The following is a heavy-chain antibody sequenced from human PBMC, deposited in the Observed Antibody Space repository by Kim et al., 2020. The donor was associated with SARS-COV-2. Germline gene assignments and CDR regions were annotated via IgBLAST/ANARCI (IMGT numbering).Heavy chain of an antibody. V-gene: IGHV4-59*08. Sequence: SETLSLTCTVSGGSITSYYWSWIRQTPGKGLEWIGFINYSGYTNYKSSLKSRVTISRDTSKNERSLKMSSVTAADTALYYCARLRYYGSPSGTHYFAYWGQGIQVTVSS. CDR1: GGSITSYY. J-gene: IGHJ4*02. D-gene: IGHD3-10*01. CDR2: INYSGYT. CDR3: ARLRYYGSPSGTHYFAY.